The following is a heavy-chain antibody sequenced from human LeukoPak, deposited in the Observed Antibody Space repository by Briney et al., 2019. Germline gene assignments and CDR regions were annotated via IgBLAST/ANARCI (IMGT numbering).Heavy chain of an antibody. D-gene: IGHD2-15*01. CDR3: ARDSLTRFYYFDY. CDR1: GFTFSSYA. Sequence: PGRSLRLSSAASGFTFSSYAMHWVRQAPGKGLEWVAVISYDGSNKYYADSVKGQFTISRDNSKNTLYLQMNSLRAEDTAVYYCARDSLTRFYYFDYWGQGTLVTVSS. CDR2: ISYDGSNK. J-gene: IGHJ4*02. V-gene: IGHV3-30*04.